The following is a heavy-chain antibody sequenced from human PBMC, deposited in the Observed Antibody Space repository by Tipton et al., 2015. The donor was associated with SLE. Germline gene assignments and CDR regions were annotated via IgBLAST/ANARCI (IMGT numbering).Heavy chain of an antibody. CDR2: INYSGNT. CDR1: GESFSGYY. CDR3: ARGWSEVGSTPSPYGY. J-gene: IGHJ4*02. D-gene: IGHD1-26*01. Sequence: TLSLTCAVYGESFSGYYWSWIRQPPGKGLEWIGEINYSGNTNYNPSLKSRVSISVVTSKHQFSLKLSSVTAADTAVYYCARGWSEVGSTPSPYGYWGQGTLVTVSS. V-gene: IGHV4-34*01.